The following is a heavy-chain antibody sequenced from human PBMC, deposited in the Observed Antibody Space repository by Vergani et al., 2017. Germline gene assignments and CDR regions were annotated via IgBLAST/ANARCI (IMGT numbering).Heavy chain of an antibody. CDR2: ISYDGTNK. CDR3: VRVKGSNWNDHLYDI. D-gene: IGHD1-1*01. Sequence: QVQLVESGGGVVQPGRSLRLSCAASGFTFGDHGIHWVRRAPGKGLEWVALISYDGTNKYYTNSVKGRFTISRDSSKNTLYLQMNSLQTEDTALYYCVRVKGSNWNDHLYDIWGQGTLVTVSS. V-gene: IGHV3-30-3*01. J-gene: IGHJ3*02. CDR1: GFTFGDHG.